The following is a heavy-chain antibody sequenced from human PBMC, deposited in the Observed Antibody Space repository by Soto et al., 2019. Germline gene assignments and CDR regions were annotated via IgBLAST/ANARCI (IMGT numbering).Heavy chain of an antibody. J-gene: IGHJ4*02. V-gene: IGHV1-8*02. CDR3: ARNLYNTGSFDH. CDR1: GYTFTNYD. D-gene: IGHD3-10*01. Sequence: QVQLVQSEAEVKKPGASVKVSCKASGYTFTNYDINWVRQATGQGLEWVGWMTPISGDTGYAQNFQGRVTMTRDTPRSTDYLELSSLTSEDTAVYYCARNLYNTGSFDHWGQGTLVTVSS. CDR2: MTPISGDT.